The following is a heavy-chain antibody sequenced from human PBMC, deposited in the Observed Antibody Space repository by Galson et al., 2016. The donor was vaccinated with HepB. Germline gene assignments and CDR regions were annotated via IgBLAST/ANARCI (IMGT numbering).Heavy chain of an antibody. J-gene: IGHJ6*02. Sequence: ETLSLTCTVYGGSFSGFYGSWIRQSPGKGLEWIGEINYSGSTKYNPSLKSRVTISVDTSKNQFSLKLSSVTAADTAVYYCARRMGRTYYYYFYGMDVWGQGTKVTVSS. CDR1: GGSFSGFY. CDR2: INYSGST. CDR3: ARRMGRTYYYYFYGMDV. D-gene: IGHD3-10*01. V-gene: IGHV4-34*01.